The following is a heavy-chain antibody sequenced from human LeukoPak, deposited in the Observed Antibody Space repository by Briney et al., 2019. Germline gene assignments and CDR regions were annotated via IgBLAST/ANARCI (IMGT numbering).Heavy chain of an antibody. V-gene: IGHV4-38-2*02. CDR1: GYSISSGYY. D-gene: IGHD1-26*01. Sequence: KPSETLSLTCTLSGYSISSGYYWGWIRQPPGKGLEWIVSIYHSGSTYYNPSLKSRVTISVDTSKNQFSLKLCSVTAADTAVYYCARDGRELPLDYWGQGALVTVSS. CDR2: IYHSGST. J-gene: IGHJ4*02. CDR3: ARDGRELPLDY.